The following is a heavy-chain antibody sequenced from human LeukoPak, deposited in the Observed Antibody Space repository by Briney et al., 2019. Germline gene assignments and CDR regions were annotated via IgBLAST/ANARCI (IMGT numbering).Heavy chain of an antibody. CDR2: IIPIFGTA. V-gene: IGHV1-69*06. CDR1: GYTFTSYD. CDR3: ARVYFSSSSDYYYYMDV. J-gene: IGHJ6*03. Sequence: GASVKVSCKASGYTFTSYDINWVRQATGQGLEWMGGIIPIFGTANYAQKFQGRVTITADKSTSTAYMELSSLRSEDTAVYYCARVYFSSSSDYYYYMDVWGKGTTVTASS. D-gene: IGHD6-13*01.